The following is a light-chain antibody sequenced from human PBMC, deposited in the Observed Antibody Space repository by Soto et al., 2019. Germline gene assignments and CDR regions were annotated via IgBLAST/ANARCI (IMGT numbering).Light chain of an antibody. CDR3: QQYSSLPHT. CDR1: QSVTNRY. Sequence: ESVLTQSPGTLSLSPGERATLSCSASQSVTNRYFAWYQQRPGQAPRLLIYGISNSATGIPYRFSGSGSGTDFTLTISRLEPEDFVVYYCQQYSSLPHTFGQGTKLEVK. J-gene: IGKJ2*01. V-gene: IGKV3-20*01. CDR2: GIS.